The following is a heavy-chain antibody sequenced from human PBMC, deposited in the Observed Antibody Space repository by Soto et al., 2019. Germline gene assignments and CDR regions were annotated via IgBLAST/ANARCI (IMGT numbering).Heavy chain of an antibody. CDR2: IYPADSDT. CDR1: GWESRKYW. J-gene: IGHJ5*02. Sequence: CRKISCKGSGWESRKYWMGWVRQMNEKGLEWMGVIYPADSDTTYSPSFQGQVTISADKSLSTTYLQWSSLQASDTAMYYCARLGRCGVQKNSCAGGLDPWGQGTLVTVSS. CDR3: ARLGRCGVQKNSCAGGLDP. V-gene: IGHV5-51*01. D-gene: IGHD2-21*01.